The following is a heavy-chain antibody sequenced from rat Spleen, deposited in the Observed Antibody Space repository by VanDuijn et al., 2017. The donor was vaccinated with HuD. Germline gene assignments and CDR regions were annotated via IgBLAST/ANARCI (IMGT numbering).Heavy chain of an antibody. V-gene: IGHV5-31*01. CDR3: TREGRVGAGFAY. D-gene: IGHD5-1*01. Sequence: EVQLVESGGGLVQPGRSLKLSCVASGFTFNNYWMTWIRQAPGKGLEWVASITNTGGSTYYPDSVKGRFTISRDNAKSTLYLQMTSLRSEDTDYYYCTREGRVGAGFAYWGQGTLVTVSS. CDR1: GFTFNNYW. J-gene: IGHJ3*01. CDR2: ITNTGGST.